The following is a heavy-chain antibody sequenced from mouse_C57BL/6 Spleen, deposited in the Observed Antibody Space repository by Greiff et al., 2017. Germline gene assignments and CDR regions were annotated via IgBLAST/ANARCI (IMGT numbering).Heavy chain of an antibody. CDR2: IDPETGGT. CDR3: TRRELYPLYYFDY. CDR1: GYTFTDYE. Sequence: QVQLQQSGAELVRPGASVTLSCKASGYTFTDYEMHWVKQTPVHGLEWIGAIDPETGGTAYNQKFKGKAILTADKSSSTAYMELRSLTSEASAVYYCTRRELYPLYYFDYWGQGTTLTVSS. V-gene: IGHV1-15*01. J-gene: IGHJ2*01. D-gene: IGHD2-12*01.